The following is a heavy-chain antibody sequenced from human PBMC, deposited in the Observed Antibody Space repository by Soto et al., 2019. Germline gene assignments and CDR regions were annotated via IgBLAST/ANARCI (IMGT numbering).Heavy chain of an antibody. CDR2: IYYSGST. J-gene: IGHJ5*02. D-gene: IGHD2-15*01. CDR1: GGSISSGGYY. V-gene: IGHV4-31*03. Sequence: TSETLSLTCTVSGGSISSGGYYWSWIRQHPGKGLEWIGYIYYSGSTYYNPSLKSRVTISVDTSKNQFSLKLSSVTAADTAVYYCARGGFCSGGSCYGGYNWFDPGGQGTLVTVSS. CDR3: ARGGFCSGGSCYGGYNWFDP.